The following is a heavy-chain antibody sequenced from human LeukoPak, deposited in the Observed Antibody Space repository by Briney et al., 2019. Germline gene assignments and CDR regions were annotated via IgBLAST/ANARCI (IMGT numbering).Heavy chain of an antibody. D-gene: IGHD3-10*01. CDR1: GFTVSSNY. Sequence: PGGSLRLSCAASGFTVSSNYMNWVRQAPGKGLEWIGEIYHSGSTNYNPSLKSRVTISVDKSKNQFSLKLSSLTAADTALYYCARYHYYGSGLTSGFDYWGQGTLVTVS. J-gene: IGHJ4*02. V-gene: IGHV4-4*02. CDR2: IYHSGST. CDR3: ARYHYYGSGLTSGFDY.